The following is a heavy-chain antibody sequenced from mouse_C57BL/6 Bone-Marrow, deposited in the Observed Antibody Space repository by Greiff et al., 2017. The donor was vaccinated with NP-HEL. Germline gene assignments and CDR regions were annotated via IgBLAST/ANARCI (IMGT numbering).Heavy chain of an antibody. CDR2: IYPRDGST. D-gene: IGHD1-2*01. J-gene: IGHJ4*01. V-gene: IGHV1-78*01. CDR1: GYTFTDHT. CDR3: ASYYGQESGAMDY. Sequence: VQLQQSDAELVKPGASVKISCKVSGYTFTDHTIHWMKQRPEQGLEWIGYIYPRDGSTKYNEKFKGKATLTADKSSSTAYMQLNSLTSEDSAVYFCASYYGQESGAMDYWGQGTSVTVSS.